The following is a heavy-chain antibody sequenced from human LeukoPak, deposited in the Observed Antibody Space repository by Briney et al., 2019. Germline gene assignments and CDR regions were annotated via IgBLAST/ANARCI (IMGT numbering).Heavy chain of an antibody. Sequence: GGSLRFSCAASGFIFDSYWMSWVRQAPGKGLEWVANINQDGSEIYYVDSVKGRFTISRDNAKNSLYLQMNGLRAEDTAIYYCARGGAYGDYDNWGQGTLVTVSS. CDR2: INQDGSEI. J-gene: IGHJ4*02. V-gene: IGHV3-7*02. D-gene: IGHD4-17*01. CDR3: ARGGAYGDYDN. CDR1: GFIFDSYW.